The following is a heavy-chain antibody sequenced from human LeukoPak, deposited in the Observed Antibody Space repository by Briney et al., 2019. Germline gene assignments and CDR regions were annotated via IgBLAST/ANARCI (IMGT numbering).Heavy chain of an antibody. Sequence: PSETLSLTCTVSGGSISSYYWNWIRQPPGKGLEWIGYIYYSGSTNYNPSLKSRVTISVDTSKNQFSLHLSSVTAADTAVYYCARDRWLGYYMDVWGKGTTVTVSS. D-gene: IGHD4-23*01. CDR3: ARDRWLGYYMDV. V-gene: IGHV4-59*01. CDR2: IYYSGST. J-gene: IGHJ6*03. CDR1: GGSISSYY.